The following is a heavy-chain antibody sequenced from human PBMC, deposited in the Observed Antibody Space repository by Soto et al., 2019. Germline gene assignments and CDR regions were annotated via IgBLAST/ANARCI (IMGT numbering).Heavy chain of an antibody. CDR1: GFTFSSYG. V-gene: IGHV3-33*01. Sequence: PGWSLRLSCAASGFTFSSYGMHWVRQAPGKGLEWVAVIWYDGSNKYYADSVKGRFTISRDNSKNTLYLQMNSLRAEDTAVYYCARTYDSSGPFDYWGQGTLVTVSS. CDR3: ARTYDSSGPFDY. CDR2: IWYDGSNK. J-gene: IGHJ4*02. D-gene: IGHD3-22*01.